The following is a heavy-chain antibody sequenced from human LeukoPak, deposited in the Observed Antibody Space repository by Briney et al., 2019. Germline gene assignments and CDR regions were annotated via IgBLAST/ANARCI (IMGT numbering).Heavy chain of an antibody. V-gene: IGHV3-7*04. D-gene: IGHD6-19*01. Sequence: GGSLRLSCAASGFTFSSYSMSWVRQAPGKGLEWVANIKQDGSEKYYVDSVKGRFTISRDNAKNSLYLQMNSLRAEDTAVYYCARDVAGTNFDYWGQGTLVTVSS. J-gene: IGHJ4*02. CDR2: IKQDGSEK. CDR1: GFTFSSYS. CDR3: ARDVAGTNFDY.